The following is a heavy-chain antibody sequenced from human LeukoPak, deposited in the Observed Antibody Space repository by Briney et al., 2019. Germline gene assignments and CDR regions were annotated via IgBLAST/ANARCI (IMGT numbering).Heavy chain of an antibody. CDR2: MNPDNGNT. CDR1: GYTFISYD. V-gene: IGHV1-8*01. CDR3: AREMRGGGYECCDFDQ. Sequence: ASVKVSCKASGYTFISYDINWVRQAPGQGLEWMGWMNPDNGNTGYEQKFQGRVTMTRDTSISTAYMELSSLRAEDTAVYYCAREMRGGGYECCDFDQWGQGTLVTVSS. D-gene: IGHD5-12*01. J-gene: IGHJ5*02.